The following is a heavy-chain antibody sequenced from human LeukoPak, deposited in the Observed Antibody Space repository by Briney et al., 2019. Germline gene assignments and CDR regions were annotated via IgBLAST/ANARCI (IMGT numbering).Heavy chain of an antibody. CDR1: GGSFSGYY. Sequence: ETLSLTCAVYGGSFSGYYWSWIRQPPGKGLEWVSRINSDGSSTSYADSVKGRFAISRDNAKNTLYLQMNSLRAEDTAVYYCARGGDYYDSSGLDYWGQGTLVTVSS. CDR3: ARGGDYYDSSGLDY. V-gene: IGHV3-74*01. J-gene: IGHJ4*02. CDR2: INSDGSST. D-gene: IGHD3-22*01.